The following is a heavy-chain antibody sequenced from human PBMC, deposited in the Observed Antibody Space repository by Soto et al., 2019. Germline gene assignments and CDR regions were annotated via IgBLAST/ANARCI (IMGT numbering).Heavy chain of an antibody. J-gene: IGHJ6*02. CDR3: ARDQGIYYYYGMDV. Sequence: SETLSLTCTVSGASISSYYWSWIRQPPGKGLEWIGYIYYSGSTNYNPSLKSRVTISVDTSKNQFSLKLSSVTAADTAVYYCARDQGIYYYYGMDVWGQGTTVTVSS. CDR2: IYYSGST. CDR1: GASISSYY. V-gene: IGHV4-59*01.